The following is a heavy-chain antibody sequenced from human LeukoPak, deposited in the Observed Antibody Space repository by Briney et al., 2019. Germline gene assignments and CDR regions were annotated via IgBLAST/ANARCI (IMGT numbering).Heavy chain of an antibody. V-gene: IGHV4-4*02. D-gene: IGHD1-1*01. Sequence: KTGGSLRLSCAASGFTFSSYWMSWVRQAPGKGLEWIGEIYHSGSTNYNPSLKSRVTISVDKSKNRFSLKLSSVTAADTAVYYCARNWNDGRFDYWGQGTLVTVSS. CDR1: GFTFSSYW. CDR3: ARNWNDGRFDY. J-gene: IGHJ4*02. CDR2: IYHSGST.